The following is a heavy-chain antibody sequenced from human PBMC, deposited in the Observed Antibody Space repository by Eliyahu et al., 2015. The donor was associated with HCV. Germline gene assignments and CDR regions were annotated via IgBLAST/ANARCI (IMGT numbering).Heavy chain of an antibody. CDR3: ARDEQFSGPGGY. J-gene: IGHJ4*02. Sequence: QAPGQGLEWMGRIIPILGIANYAQKFQGRVTITADKPTSTAYMELSSLRSEDTAVYYCARDEQFSGPGGYWGQGTLVTVSS. CDR2: IIPILGIA. V-gene: IGHV1-69*04. D-gene: IGHD1-26*01.